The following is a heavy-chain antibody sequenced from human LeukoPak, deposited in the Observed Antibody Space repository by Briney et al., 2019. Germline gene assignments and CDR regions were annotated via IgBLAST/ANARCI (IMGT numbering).Heavy chain of an antibody. CDR1: GFTVSSNY. CDR2: IYSGDST. V-gene: IGHV3-66*01. D-gene: IGHD5-18*01. Sequence: PGGSLRLSCAASGFTVSSNYMSWVRQAPGKGLEWVSVIYSGDSTYYADSVKGRFTISRDNSKNTLYLQMNSLRDGDTAVYYCARLDTAMANDYWGQGTLVTVSS. J-gene: IGHJ4*02. CDR3: ARLDTAMANDY.